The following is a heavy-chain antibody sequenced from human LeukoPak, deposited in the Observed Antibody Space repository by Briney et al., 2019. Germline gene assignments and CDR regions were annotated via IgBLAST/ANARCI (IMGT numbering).Heavy chain of an antibody. J-gene: IGHJ6*03. CDR3: ARLGRGGYGDYYMDV. Sequence: PSETLSLTCAVSGYSISSGYYWGWIRQPPGKGLEWIGSIYHSGSTYYNPSLKSRVTISVDTSKNQFSLKLNSVTAADTAVYYCARLGRGGYGDYYMDVWGKGTTVTVSS. D-gene: IGHD5-24*01. V-gene: IGHV4-38-2*01. CDR2: IYHSGST. CDR1: GYSISSGYY.